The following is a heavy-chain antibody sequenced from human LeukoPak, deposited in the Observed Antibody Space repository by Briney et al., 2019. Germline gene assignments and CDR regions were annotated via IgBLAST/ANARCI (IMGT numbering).Heavy chain of an antibody. V-gene: IGHV4-4*07. J-gene: IGHJ6*02. CDR2: IYTSGST. D-gene: IGHD3-10*01. CDR1: GASMTFYY. Sequence: SETLSLTCAVSGASMTFYYWGWVRQPAGKGLEWIGRIYTSGSTKYNPSLKSRVTISVDTSKNQFSLKLSSVTAADTAVYYCARFLGSGSYYYYYYYGMDVWGQGTTVTVSS. CDR3: ARFLGSGSYYYYYYYGMDV.